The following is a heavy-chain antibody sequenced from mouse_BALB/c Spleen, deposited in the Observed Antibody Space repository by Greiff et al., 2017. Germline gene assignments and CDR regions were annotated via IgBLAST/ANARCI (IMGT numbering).Heavy chain of an antibody. CDR2: ISDGGSYT. CDR1: GFTFSDYY. CDR3: ARDGDWDAMDY. Sequence: EVQGVESGGGLVKPGGSLKLSCAASGFTFSDYYMYWVRQTPEKRLEWVATISDGGSYTYYPDSVKGRFTISRDNAKNNLYLQMSSLKSEDTAMYYCARDGDWDAMDYWGQGTSVTVSS. J-gene: IGHJ4*01. D-gene: IGHD4-1*01. V-gene: IGHV5-4*02.